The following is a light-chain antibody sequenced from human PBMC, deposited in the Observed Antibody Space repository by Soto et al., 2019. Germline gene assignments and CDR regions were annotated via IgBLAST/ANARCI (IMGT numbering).Light chain of an antibody. CDR3: LQDYNYPLT. CDR2: GAS. CDR1: QTITSS. Sequence: EIVMTQSPATLSVYPGERATLSCRASQTITSSLAWYQQKPGQAPRLLIYGASSRATGIPDRFSGSGSGTDFTLTISSLQPEDFATYYCLQDYNYPLTFGGGTKVDIK. J-gene: IGKJ4*01. V-gene: IGKV3D-15*01.